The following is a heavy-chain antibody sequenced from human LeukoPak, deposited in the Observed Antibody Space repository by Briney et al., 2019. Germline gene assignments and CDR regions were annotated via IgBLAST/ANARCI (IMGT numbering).Heavy chain of an antibody. CDR3: ARDGSDIVLMD. V-gene: IGHV3-21*01. CDR2: ISSSTSYT. D-gene: IGHD2-8*01. Sequence: PGGSLRLSCAASGLTYNSNCIHWARREAGEGMALIRSISSSTSYTDHADSVKGQFTIARDNAKNSLYLQMNSLRAEDTAVYYCARDGSDIVLMDWGQGTLVTVSS. J-gene: IGHJ4*02. CDR1: GLTYNSNC.